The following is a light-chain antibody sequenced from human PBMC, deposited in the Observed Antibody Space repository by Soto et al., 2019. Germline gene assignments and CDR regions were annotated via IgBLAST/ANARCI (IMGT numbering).Light chain of an antibody. CDR3: QQFNNSPHT. CDR2: VAS. V-gene: IGKV3-15*01. J-gene: IGKJ2*01. CDR1: QSVNQK. Sequence: EIVLTQSPATLPVSPGERATLSCRASQSVNQKLGWYQQEPGQAPRLLIYVASYRATGIPARFSGSGSGTEYTLTISNLQAEDFAVYYYQQFNNSPHTLGQGTWLEIK.